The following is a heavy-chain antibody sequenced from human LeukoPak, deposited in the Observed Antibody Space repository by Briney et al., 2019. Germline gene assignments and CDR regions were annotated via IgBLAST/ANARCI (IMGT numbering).Heavy chain of an antibody. V-gene: IGHV1-18*01. Sequence: ASVKVSCKASGYTFTSYGISWVRQAPGQGLEWMGWISAYNGNTNYAQKLQGRATMTTDTSTSTAYMELRSLRSDDTAVYYCARDGYCSSTSCYALFYAFDIWGQGTMVTVSS. J-gene: IGHJ3*02. CDR2: ISAYNGNT. CDR3: ARDGYCSSTSCYALFYAFDI. CDR1: GYTFTSYG. D-gene: IGHD2-2*03.